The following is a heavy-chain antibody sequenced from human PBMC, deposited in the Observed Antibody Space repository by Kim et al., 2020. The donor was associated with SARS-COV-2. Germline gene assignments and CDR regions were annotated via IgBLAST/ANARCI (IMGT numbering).Heavy chain of an antibody. D-gene: IGHD5-12*01. CDR1: GGSISSYY. Sequence: SETLSLTCTVSGGSISSYYWSWIRQPPGKGLEWIGYIYYSGSTNYNPSLKSRVTISVDTSKNQFSLKLSSVTAADTAVYYCARVAGGYDPIDYYYYYGMDVWGQGTTVTVSS. V-gene: IGHV4-59*01. CDR3: ARVAGGYDPIDYYYYYGMDV. J-gene: IGHJ6*02. CDR2: IYYSGST.